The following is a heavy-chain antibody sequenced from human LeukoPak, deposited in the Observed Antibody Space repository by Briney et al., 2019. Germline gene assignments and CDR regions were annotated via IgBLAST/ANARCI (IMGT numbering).Heavy chain of an antibody. J-gene: IGHJ4*02. V-gene: IGHV3-53*01. CDR2: IYSGGST. Sequence: PGGSLRLSCAASGATVSSNYMSWVRQAPGKGLEWVSVIYSGGSTYYADSVKGRFTISRDNSKNTLYLQMNSLRAEDTAVYYCARELRGPELTTVTTEFGNWGQGTLVTVSS. CDR3: ARELRGPELTTVTTEFGN. D-gene: IGHD4-11*01. CDR1: GATVSSNY.